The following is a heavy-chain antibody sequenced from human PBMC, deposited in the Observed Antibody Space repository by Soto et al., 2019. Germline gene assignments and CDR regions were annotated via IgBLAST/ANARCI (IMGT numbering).Heavy chain of an antibody. D-gene: IGHD5-12*01. V-gene: IGHV4-34*01. J-gene: IGHJ6*02. CDR3: ARSFRGGRGYSSYYYYYGMDV. Sequence: PSETLSLTCAVYSGSLSDYYWNWIRQTPGKGLELIGEINHSGSTNYNPSLKSRVIISVDTSKNQFSLKLSSLTAADTAVYYCARSFRGGRGYSSYYYYYGMDVWGQGTTVTVSS. CDR2: INHSGST. CDR1: SGSLSDYY.